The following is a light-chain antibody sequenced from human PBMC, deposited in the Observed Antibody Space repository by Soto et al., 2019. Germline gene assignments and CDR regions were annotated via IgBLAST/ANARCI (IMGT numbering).Light chain of an antibody. V-gene: IGLV2-8*01. CDR3: SSYAGSNNLV. CDR2: EVS. CDR1: SSDVGGYNY. Sequence: QSVLTQPPSASGSPGQSVTISCTGTSSDVGGYNYVSWYQQHPAQAPKLMIYEVSKRPSGVPDRFSGSKSGNTASLTVSGLQAEDEADYYCSSYAGSNNLVFGGGTKVTVL. J-gene: IGLJ2*01.